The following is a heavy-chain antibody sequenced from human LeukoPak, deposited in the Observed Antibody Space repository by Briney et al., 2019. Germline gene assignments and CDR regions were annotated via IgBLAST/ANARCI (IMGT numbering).Heavy chain of an antibody. J-gene: IGHJ6*03. Sequence: ASVKVSCTASGYIFIDYEINWVRQATGQGLEWMGWMNPKSGDTGYEQKFQGRVTITRDSSISTVYMELSSLRSEDTALYYCARGRYMDVWGKGTTVTVSS. CDR2: MNPKSGDT. CDR1: GYIFIDYE. CDR3: ARGRYMDV. V-gene: IGHV1-8*03.